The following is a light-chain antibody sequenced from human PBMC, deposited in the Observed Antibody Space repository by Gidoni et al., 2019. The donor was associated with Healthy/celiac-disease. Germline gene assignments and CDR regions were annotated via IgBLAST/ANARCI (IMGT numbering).Light chain of an antibody. Sequence: QMTQSPSSLSASVGERVTITCRASQSISSYLNWYQQKPGKAPKLLIYAASSLQSGVPPRFSGSGSGPDFTLTISSLQPEDFSTYFCHQSYSTPFTFGPGTKVDIK. V-gene: IGKV1-39*01. CDR1: QSISSY. J-gene: IGKJ3*01. CDR3: HQSYSTPFT. CDR2: AAS.